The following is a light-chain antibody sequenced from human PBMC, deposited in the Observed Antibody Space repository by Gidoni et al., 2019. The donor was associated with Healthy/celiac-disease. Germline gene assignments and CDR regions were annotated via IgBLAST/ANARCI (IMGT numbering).Light chain of an antibody. CDR1: QGISSY. V-gene: IGKV1-8*01. CDR2: AAS. Sequence: AILITQSPSSLSASTGDRVTITFRASQGISSYLAWYQQKPGKAPKLLIYAASTFQSGVPSRFSGSGSGTDVTITISCLQYEDFATYYCQKYYSYPLTFGGGTKVEIK. CDR3: QKYYSYPLT. J-gene: IGKJ4*01.